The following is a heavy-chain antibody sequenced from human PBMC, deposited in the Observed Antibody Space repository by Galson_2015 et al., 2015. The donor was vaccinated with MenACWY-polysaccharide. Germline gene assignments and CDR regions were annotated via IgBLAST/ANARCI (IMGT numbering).Heavy chain of an antibody. CDR1: GFTFSSYG. D-gene: IGHD2-2*01. CDR3: ARGGCSSTSCYPDTYFDY. Sequence: SLRLSCAASGFTFSSYGMHWVRQAPGKGLEYVSAISSNGGSTYYGDSVKGRLTISRDNSKNTLCLQMGSLRAEDMAVYYCARGGCSSTSCYPDTYFDYWGQGTLFTVSS. V-gene: IGHV3-64*02. J-gene: IGHJ4*02. CDR2: ISSNGGST.